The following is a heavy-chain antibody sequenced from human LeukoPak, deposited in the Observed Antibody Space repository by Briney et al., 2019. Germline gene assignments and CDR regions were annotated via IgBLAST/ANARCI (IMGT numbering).Heavy chain of an antibody. D-gene: IGHD2-2*01. CDR3: ARQKQYQLLYYYYYYYMDV. CDR2: IYYSGST. V-gene: IGHV4-39*01. CDR1: GGSISSSTYY. Sequence: SETLSLTCTVSGGSISSSTYYWGWIRQPPGKGLEWIGSIYYSGSTYYNPSLKSRVTISVDTSKNQFSLKLSSVTAADTAVHYCARQKQYQLLYYYYYYYMDVWGKGTTVTVSS. J-gene: IGHJ6*03.